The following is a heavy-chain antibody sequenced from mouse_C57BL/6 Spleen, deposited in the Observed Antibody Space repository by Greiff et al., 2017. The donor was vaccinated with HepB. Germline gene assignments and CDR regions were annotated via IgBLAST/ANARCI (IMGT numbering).Heavy chain of an antibody. V-gene: IGHV1-69*01. D-gene: IGHD3-2*02. J-gene: IGHJ2*01. Sequence: QVQLQQPGAELVMPGASVKLSCKASGYTFTSYWMHWVKQRPGQGLEWIGEIDPSDSYTNYNQKFKGKSTLTVDKSSSTAYMQLSSLTSEDSAVYYCAREDSSGHFDYWGQGTTLTVSS. CDR3: AREDSSGHFDY. CDR2: IDPSDSYT. CDR1: GYTFTSYW.